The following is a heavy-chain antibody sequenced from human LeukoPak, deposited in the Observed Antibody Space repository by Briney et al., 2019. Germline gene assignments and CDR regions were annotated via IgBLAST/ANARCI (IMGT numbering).Heavy chain of an antibody. CDR2: IYYGGSI. J-gene: IGHJ4*02. Sequence: SETLSLTCTVSGVSINISYWSWIRQPPGKGLEWIGFIYYGGSIDYNPSLKSRVTISIDSSKTQVSLKLSSVTAADTAVYYCARGNDYWGQGTLVTVSS. V-gene: IGHV4-59*08. CDR3: ARGNDY. CDR1: GVSINISY.